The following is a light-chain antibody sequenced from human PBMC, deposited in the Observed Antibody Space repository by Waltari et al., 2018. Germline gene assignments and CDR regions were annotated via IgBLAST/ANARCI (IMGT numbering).Light chain of an antibody. CDR3: QQRSNWPPYT. CDR2: DAS. V-gene: IGKV3-11*01. Sequence: EIVLTQSPATLSLSPGERATLHCRASQSVSSYLAWYQQKPGQAPRLLIYDASNRATGIPARFSGSGSGTDFTLTISCLEPEDFAVYYCQQRSNWPPYTFGQGTKLEIK. J-gene: IGKJ2*01. CDR1: QSVSSY.